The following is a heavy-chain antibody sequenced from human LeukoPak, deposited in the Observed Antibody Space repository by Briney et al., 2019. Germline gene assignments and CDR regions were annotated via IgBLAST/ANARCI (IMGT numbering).Heavy chain of an antibody. J-gene: IGHJ5*02. CDR2: FDPEDGET. CDR1: GYTLTELS. V-gene: IGHV1-24*01. Sequence: ASVKVSCKVSGYTLTELSMHWVRQAPGKGLEWMGGFDPEDGETIYAQKFQGRVTMTTDTSTSTAYMELRSLRSDDTAVYYCARNYQNWFDPWGQGTLVTVSS. D-gene: IGHD5-24*01. CDR3: ARNYQNWFDP.